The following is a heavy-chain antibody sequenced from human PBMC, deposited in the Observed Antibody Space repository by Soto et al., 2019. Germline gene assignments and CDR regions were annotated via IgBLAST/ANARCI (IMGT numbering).Heavy chain of an antibody. D-gene: IGHD6-6*01. J-gene: IGHJ4*02. V-gene: IGHV2-5*02. Sequence: QITLKESGPTLVKPTQTLTLTCTFSGFSLSTSGVDVGWIRQPPGKALEWLALIYWDDDKRYKPSLKSRLTITNGTSRNQVVLTLTTMDPLDTATYYCAHRRPYSNSPEYFFDYWGQGTLVTVSS. CDR2: IYWDDDK. CDR1: GFSLSTSGVD. CDR3: AHRRPYSNSPEYFFDY.